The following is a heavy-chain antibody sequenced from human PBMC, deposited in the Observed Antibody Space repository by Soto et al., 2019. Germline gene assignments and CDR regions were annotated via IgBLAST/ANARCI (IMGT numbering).Heavy chain of an antibody. CDR3: ARAYSGSTYYYYGMDV. CDR1: GYTFTSYG. CDR2: ISAYNGNT. J-gene: IGHJ6*02. V-gene: IGHV1-18*01. Sequence: GASVKVSCKASGYTFTSYGISWVRQAPGQGLEWMGWISAYNGNTNYAQKLQGRVTMTTDTSTSTAYMELRSLRSDDTAVYYCARAYSGSTYYYYGMDVWGQGTTVTVTS. D-gene: IGHD1-26*01.